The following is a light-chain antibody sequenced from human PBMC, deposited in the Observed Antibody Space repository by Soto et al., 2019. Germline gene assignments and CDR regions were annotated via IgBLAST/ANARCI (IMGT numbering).Light chain of an antibody. CDR3: QQSHNTPWT. V-gene: IGKV1-39*01. J-gene: IGKJ1*01. CDR2: ATS. Sequence: DIQMTQSPSSLSASVGDRVTITCRASQSISSAYLNWYQQKPGNAPKFLIYATSNLQSGVPSRFSGSGSGTEFTLNITSLQPEDFATYYCQQSHNTPWTFGQGTKVEIK. CDR1: QSISSAY.